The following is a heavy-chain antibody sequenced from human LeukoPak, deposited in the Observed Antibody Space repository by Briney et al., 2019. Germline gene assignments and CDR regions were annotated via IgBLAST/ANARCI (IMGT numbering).Heavy chain of an antibody. CDR1: GFTFDDYG. D-gene: IGHD3-10*01. CDR2: INWNGGST. CDR3: LRAPRGDYYGSGR. Sequence: GGSLRLSCAASGFTFDDYGMSWVRQAPGKGLEWVFGINWNGGSTGYADSVKGRFTISRDNAKNSLYLQMNSLRAEDTALYYCLRAPRGDYYGSGRWGQGTLVTVSS. J-gene: IGHJ4*02. V-gene: IGHV3-20*04.